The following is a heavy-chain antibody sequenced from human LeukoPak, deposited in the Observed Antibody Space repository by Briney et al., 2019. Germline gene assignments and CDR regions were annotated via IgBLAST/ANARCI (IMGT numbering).Heavy chain of an antibody. CDR2: ISGSGGST. Sequence: GGSLRLSCAASGFTFRSYAMSWVRQAPGKGLEWVSAISGSGGSTYYADSVKGRFTISRDNSKSTPYLQMNSLRAEDTAVYYCGKAAFYDTSAGIDFWGQGTLVTVSS. D-gene: IGHD2/OR15-2a*01. CDR3: GKAAFYDTSAGIDF. CDR1: GFTFRSYA. J-gene: IGHJ4*02. V-gene: IGHV3-23*01.